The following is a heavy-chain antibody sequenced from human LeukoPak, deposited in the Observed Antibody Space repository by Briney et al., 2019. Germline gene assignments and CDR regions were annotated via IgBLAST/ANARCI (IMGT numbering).Heavy chain of an antibody. CDR3: ARHYGSGSYYPSY. CDR2: ISGSGGST. V-gene: IGHV3-23*01. J-gene: IGHJ4*02. Sequence: GGSLRLSCAASGFTFSNFALSWVRQAPGKGLEWVSAISGSGGSTYYADSVKGRFTISRDNSKNTLYLQMNSLRAEDTAVYYCARHYGSGSYYPSYWGQGTLVTVSS. D-gene: IGHD1-26*01. CDR1: GFTFSNFA.